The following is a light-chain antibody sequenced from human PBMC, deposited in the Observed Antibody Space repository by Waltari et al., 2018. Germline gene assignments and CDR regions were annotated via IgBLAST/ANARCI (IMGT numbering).Light chain of an antibody. CDR3: QQYYNIPWT. V-gene: IGKV4-1*01. CDR1: RTVLYSSNNKNY. J-gene: IGKJ1*01. Sequence: DIVMTQSPDSLAVSLGESATIHCKSSRTVLYSSNNKNYLAWYQRKAGQAPKLRISWASARQSGAPERFSGSGSGTDFALTISSLQAEDAAVYYCQQYYNIPWTFGQGTKVEVK. CDR2: WAS.